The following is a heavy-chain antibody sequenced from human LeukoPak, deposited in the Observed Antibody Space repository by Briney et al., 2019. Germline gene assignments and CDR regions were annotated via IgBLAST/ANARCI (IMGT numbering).Heavy chain of an antibody. CDR1: GYTFISYD. V-gene: IGHV1-8*01. CDR3: ARGPTYYDFWSGPYYYGMDV. CDR2: MNPNSGNT. J-gene: IGHJ6*02. D-gene: IGHD3-3*01. Sequence: ASVKVSCKASGYTFISYDINWVRQATGQGLERMGWMNPNSGNTGYAQKFQGRVTMTRNTSISTAYMELSSLRSEDTAVYYCARGPTYYDFWSGPYYYGMDVWGQGTTVTVSS.